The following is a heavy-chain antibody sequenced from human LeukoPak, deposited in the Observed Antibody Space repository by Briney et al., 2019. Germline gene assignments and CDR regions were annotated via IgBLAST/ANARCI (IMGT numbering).Heavy chain of an antibody. J-gene: IGHJ4*02. CDR3: ARAYCSTTSCPPDY. D-gene: IGHD2-2*01. V-gene: IGHV4-30-2*01. Sequence: SETLSLTCTVSGGSICSSGYSWNWIRQPPGKGLEWIGYIYHSGSTYYNPSLKSRVTISLDGSKNQFSLKLSSVTAADTAVYYCARAYCSTTSCPPDYWGQGTLVTVSS. CDR2: IYHSGST. CDR1: GGSICSSGYS.